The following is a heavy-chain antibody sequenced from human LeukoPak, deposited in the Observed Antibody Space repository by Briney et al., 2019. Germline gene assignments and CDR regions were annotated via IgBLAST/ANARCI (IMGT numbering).Heavy chain of an antibody. CDR3: ATDRNWFDP. V-gene: IGHV3-15*01. Sequence: GGSLRLSCAASRFTFNTAHMSRLPQTPGKGLELVGRLKSRSQGWTADYAAPVKGRFTISRDDSKNTLYLQMNSMKIEDTGVYYCATDRNWFDPWGQGTLVTVSS. CDR2: LKSRSQGWTA. CDR1: RFTFNTAH. J-gene: IGHJ5*02.